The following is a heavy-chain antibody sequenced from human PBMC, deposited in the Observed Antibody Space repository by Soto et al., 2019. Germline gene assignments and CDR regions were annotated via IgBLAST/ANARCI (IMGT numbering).Heavy chain of an antibody. V-gene: IGHV1-69*13. CDR1: GGTFSSYA. J-gene: IGHJ6*03. Sequence: ASVKVSCKASGGTFSSYAISWVRQAPGQGLEWMGGIIPIFGTANYAQKFQGRVTITADESTSTAYMELSSLRSEDTAVYYCAKDAATVSNGNRYYYYYMDVWGKGTTVTAP. CDR2: IIPIFGTA. D-gene: IGHD4-17*01. CDR3: AKDAATVSNGNRYYYYYMDV.